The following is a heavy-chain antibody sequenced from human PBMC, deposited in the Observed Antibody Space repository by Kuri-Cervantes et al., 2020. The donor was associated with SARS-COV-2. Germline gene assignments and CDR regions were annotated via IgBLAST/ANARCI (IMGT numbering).Heavy chain of an antibody. CDR1: GFTFSSYA. D-gene: IGHD6-13*01. Sequence: GESLKMSCAASGFTFSSYAMSWVRQAPGKGLEWVSAISGSGGSTYYADSVKGRFTISRDNSKNTLYLQMNSLRAEDTAVYYCARDVAAGRAYYYYMDVWGKGTTVTVSS. V-gene: IGHV3-23*01. J-gene: IGHJ6*03. CDR3: ARDVAAGRAYYYYMDV. CDR2: ISGSGGST.